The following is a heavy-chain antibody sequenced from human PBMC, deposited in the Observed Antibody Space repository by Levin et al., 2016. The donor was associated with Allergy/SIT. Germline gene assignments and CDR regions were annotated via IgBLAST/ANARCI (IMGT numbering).Heavy chain of an antibody. V-gene: IGHV4-61*02. D-gene: IGHD2-21*02. J-gene: IGHJ4*02. CDR1: GGSISSGSYY. Sequence: SETLSLTCTVSGGSISSGSYYWSWIRQPAGKGLEWIGRIYTSGSTNYNPSLKSRVTISVDTSKNQFSLKLSSVTAADTAVYYCARRVVTAPHFDYWGQGTLVTVSS. CDR3: ARRVVTAPHFDY. CDR2: IYTSGST.